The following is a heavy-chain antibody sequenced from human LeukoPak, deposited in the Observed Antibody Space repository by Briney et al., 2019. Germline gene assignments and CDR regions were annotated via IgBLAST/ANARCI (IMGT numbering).Heavy chain of an antibody. J-gene: IGHJ5*02. CDR2: IYGGGST. V-gene: IGHV3-66*01. CDR1: GFTVSTNY. Sequence: GGSLRLSCAASGFTVSTNYMTWVRQAPGKGLEGVSVIYGGGSTYYADSVKGRFTISRDKSKTTLYLQMDRLRAADTAIYYCARASSPYTWFDPWGQGTLVAVSS. CDR3: ARASSPYTWFDP.